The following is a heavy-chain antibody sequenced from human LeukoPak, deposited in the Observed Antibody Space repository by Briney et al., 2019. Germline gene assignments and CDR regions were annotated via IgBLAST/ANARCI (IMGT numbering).Heavy chain of an antibody. CDR1: GFTFSSYD. J-gene: IGHJ6*02. Sequence: GGSLRLSCAASGFTFSSYDMHWVRQATGKGLEWISAIGTAGDTYYPGSVKGRFTISRENAKNSLYLQMNSLRAGDTAVYCCARDGYYYGMDVWGQGTTVTVSS. CDR3: ARDGYYYGMDV. CDR2: IGTAGDT. V-gene: IGHV3-13*04.